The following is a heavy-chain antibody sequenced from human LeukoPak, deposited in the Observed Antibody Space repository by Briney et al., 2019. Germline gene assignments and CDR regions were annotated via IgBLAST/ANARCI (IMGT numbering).Heavy chain of an antibody. CDR3: ARDESDYSNWFDP. V-gene: IGHV1-69*05. Sequence: SVKVSCKASGGTFSSYAISWVRQAPGQGLEWMGGIIPIFGTANYAQKFQGRVTIATDESTSTAYMELSSLRSEDTAVYYCARDESDYSNWFDPWGQGTLVTVSS. D-gene: IGHD4-11*01. CDR1: GGTFSSYA. J-gene: IGHJ5*02. CDR2: IIPIFGTA.